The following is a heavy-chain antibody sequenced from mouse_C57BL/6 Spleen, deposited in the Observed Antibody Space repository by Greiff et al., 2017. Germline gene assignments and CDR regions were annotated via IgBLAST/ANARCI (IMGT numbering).Heavy chain of an antibody. CDR1: GFNIKDDY. V-gene: IGHV14-4*01. J-gene: IGHJ3*01. CDR2: IDPENGDT. CDR3: TTERDYSNYGFAY. D-gene: IGHD2-5*01. Sequence: VQLQQSGAELVRPGASVKLSCTASGFNIKDDYMHWVKQRPEQGLEWIGWIDPENGDTEYASKFQGKATITADTSSNTAYLQLSSLTSEDTAVYYCTTERDYSNYGFAYWGQGTLVTVSA.